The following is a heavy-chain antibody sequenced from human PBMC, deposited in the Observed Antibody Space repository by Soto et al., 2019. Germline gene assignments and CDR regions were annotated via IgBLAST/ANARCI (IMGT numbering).Heavy chain of an antibody. D-gene: IGHD1-1*01. CDR2: IGPDGSNI. CDR3: VRDNNWSFDY. V-gene: IGHV3-74*01. Sequence: EVQLVESGGGLVQPGGSLRLSCAASGFIFSSHWMPWVRQAPGKGLVGVSHIGPDGSNIWEADSVQGRFTISRDNARNRLYLQMNSPRDEDTAIHYCVRDNNWSFDYWGQGILVTVSS. CDR1: GFIFSSHW. J-gene: IGHJ4*02.